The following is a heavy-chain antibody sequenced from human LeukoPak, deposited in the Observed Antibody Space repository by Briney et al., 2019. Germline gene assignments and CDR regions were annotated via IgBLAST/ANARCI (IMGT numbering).Heavy chain of an antibody. CDR3: ARDYGDYEFDY. CDR1: GGSFTSYA. CDR2: IIPIFGTA. J-gene: IGHJ4*02. D-gene: IGHD4-17*01. Sequence: ASVKVSCKASGGSFTSYAISWVRQAPGQGLEWMGGIIPIFGTANYAQKFQGRVTITADESTSTAYMELSSLRSEDTAVYYCARDYGDYEFDYWGQGTLVTASS. V-gene: IGHV1-69*13.